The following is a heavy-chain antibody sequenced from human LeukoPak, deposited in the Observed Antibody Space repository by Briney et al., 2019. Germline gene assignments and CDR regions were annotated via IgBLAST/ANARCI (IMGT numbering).Heavy chain of an antibody. CDR2: IIPIFGTA. CDR3: ARDQVGYDSRGELDY. J-gene: IGHJ4*02. D-gene: IGHD5-12*01. CDR1: GGTFSSYA. Sequence: SVKVSCKASGGTFSSYAISWVRQAPGQGLEWMGGIIPIFGTANYAQKFQGRVTITADESTSTAYMELSSLRSEDTAVYYCARDQVGYDSRGELDYWGQGTLVTVSS. V-gene: IGHV1-69*13.